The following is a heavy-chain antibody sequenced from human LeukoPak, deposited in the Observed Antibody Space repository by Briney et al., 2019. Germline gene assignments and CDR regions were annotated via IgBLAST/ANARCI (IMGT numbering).Heavy chain of an antibody. CDR2: IRYDGKKT. D-gene: IGHD5-12*01. CDR1: GFTFSSYG. V-gene: IGHV3-30*02. J-gene: IGHJ4*02. CDR3: ARARGGGYDETYYFDY. Sequence: GGSLRLSCAASGFTFSSYGMHWVRQAPGKGLEWATFIRYDGKKTYYADSVKGRFTISRDNAKNSLYLQMNSLRAEDTAVYYCARARGGGYDETYYFDYWGQGTLVTVSS.